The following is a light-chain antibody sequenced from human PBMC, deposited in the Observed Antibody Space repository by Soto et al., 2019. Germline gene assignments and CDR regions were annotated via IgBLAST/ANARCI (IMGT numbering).Light chain of an antibody. CDR3: HHYNNWPRT. V-gene: IGKV3-15*01. J-gene: IGKJ1*01. Sequence: EIVMTQSPASLSVSPGERANLSCRASQNVSSNLAWYQQKPGQAPRFLIYGASTRATGIPARFSGSGSGTEFTLTISSLQSEDFAVYYCHHYNNWPRTFGQGTKVDIK. CDR2: GAS. CDR1: QNVSSN.